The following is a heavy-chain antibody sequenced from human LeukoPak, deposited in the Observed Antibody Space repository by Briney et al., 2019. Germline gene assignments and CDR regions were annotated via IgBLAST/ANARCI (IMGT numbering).Heavy chain of an antibody. D-gene: IGHD2-8*02. CDR2: IKQDGSEK. J-gene: IGHJ4*02. CDR3: ARGPTWYYFDY. CDR1: GFTFSSYW. V-gene: IGHV3-7*03. Sequence: GGSLRLSCAASGFTFSSYWMSWVRQAPGKGLEWVANIKQDGSEKYYVDSVKGRFTISRDNSKNTLYLQMNSLRAEDTAVYYCARGPTWYYFDYWGQGTLVTVSS.